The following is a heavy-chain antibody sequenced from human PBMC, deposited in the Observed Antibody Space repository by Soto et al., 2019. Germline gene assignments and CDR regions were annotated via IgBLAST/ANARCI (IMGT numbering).Heavy chain of an antibody. CDR2: IYYSGNT. V-gene: IGHV4-39*01. CDR1: GGSLGSSSYY. D-gene: IGHD6-13*01. CDR3: ASIAAPGTTHFDF. J-gene: IGHJ4*02. Sequence: SETLSLTCTVSGGSLGSSSYYWGWIRQSPGKGLEWIGNIYYSGNTFYSPSLKSRVTISVDTSKNQFYLHLSSVTAADTAIFYCASIAAPGTTHFDFWGQGTLVTVSS.